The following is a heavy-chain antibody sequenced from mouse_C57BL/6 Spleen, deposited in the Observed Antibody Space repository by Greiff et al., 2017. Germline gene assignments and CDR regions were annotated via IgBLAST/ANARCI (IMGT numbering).Heavy chain of an antibody. J-gene: IGHJ3*01. V-gene: IGHV3-6*01. D-gene: IGHD1-1*01. CDR3: ARDYGGGFAY. CDR1: GYSITSGYY. Sequence: VQLKQSGPGLVKPSQSLSLTCSVTGYSITSGYYWNWIRQFPGNKLEWMGYISYDGSNNYNPSLKNRISITRDTSKNQFFLKLNSVTTEDTATYYCARDYGGGFAYWGQGTLVTVSA. CDR2: ISYDGSN.